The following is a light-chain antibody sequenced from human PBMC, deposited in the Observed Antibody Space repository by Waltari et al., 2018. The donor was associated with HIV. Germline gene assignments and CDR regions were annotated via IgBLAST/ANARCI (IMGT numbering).Light chain of an antibody. CDR1: SSDIGTYNL. J-gene: IGLJ2*01. V-gene: IGLV2-23*02. Sequence: QSALTQPASVSGSPGQSITISCTGTSSDIGTYNLVSWYQQNPGRAPNLVIFEVTKRPSGISNRFSGSKSGNTASLTISGLQAEDEAYYYCCSYAGSGTVIFGGGTKLTVL. CDR3: CSYAGSGTVI. CDR2: EVT.